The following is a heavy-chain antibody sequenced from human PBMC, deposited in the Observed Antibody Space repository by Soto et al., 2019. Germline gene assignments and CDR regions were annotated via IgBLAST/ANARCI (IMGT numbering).Heavy chain of an antibody. CDR1: GGTFSSYT. V-gene: IGHV1-69*08. Sequence: QVQLVQSGAEVKKPGSSVKVSCKASGGTFSSYTISWVRQAPGQGLEWMGRIIPILGIANYAQKFQGRVTITADKSTSTAYMELSSLRSEDTAVYYCARDESDDYGDYVPGNWCQGTLVTVSS. D-gene: IGHD4-17*01. J-gene: IGHJ4*02. CDR3: ARDESDDYGDYVPGN. CDR2: IIPILGIA.